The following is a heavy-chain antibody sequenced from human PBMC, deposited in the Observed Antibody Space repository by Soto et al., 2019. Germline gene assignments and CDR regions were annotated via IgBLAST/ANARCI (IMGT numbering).Heavy chain of an antibody. CDR1: GGSISSSSYY. CDR3: ARQRPYLYYYYMDV. J-gene: IGHJ6*03. V-gene: IGHV4-39*01. Sequence: SETLSLTCTVSGGSISSSSYYWGWIRQPPGKGLEWIGSIYYSGSTYYNPSLKSRVTISVDTSKNQFSLKLSSVTAADTAVYYCARQRPYLYYYYMDVWGKGTTVTVSS. CDR2: IYYSGST.